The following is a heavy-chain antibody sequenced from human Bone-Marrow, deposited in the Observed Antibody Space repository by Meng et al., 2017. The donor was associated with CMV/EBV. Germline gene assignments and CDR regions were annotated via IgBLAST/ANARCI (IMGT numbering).Heavy chain of an antibody. V-gene: IGHV3-7*01. J-gene: IGHJ3*02. CDR2: IKQDGSEK. Sequence: GGSLRLSCAASGFTFSSYWMSWVRQAPGKGLEWVANIKQDGSEKYYVDSVKGRFTISRDNAKNSLYLQMNSLRAEDTAVYYCARDFGSGYSGGAFDIWGQGTMVTVSS. CDR3: ARDFGSGYSGGAFDI. CDR1: GFTFSSYW. D-gene: IGHD3-22*01.